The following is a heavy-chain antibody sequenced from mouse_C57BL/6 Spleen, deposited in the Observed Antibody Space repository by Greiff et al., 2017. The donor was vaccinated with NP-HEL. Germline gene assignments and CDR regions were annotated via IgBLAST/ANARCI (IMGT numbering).Heavy chain of an antibody. D-gene: IGHD1-1*01. CDR1: GFTFSDYG. Sequence: DVMLVESGGGLVKPGGSLKLSCAASGFTFSDYGMHWVRQAPEKGLEWDAYISSGSSTIYYADTVKGRFTISRDNAKNTLFLQMTSLRSEDTAMYYCARLATTVVAHWYFDVWGTGTTVTVSS. V-gene: IGHV5-17*01. CDR2: ISSGSSTI. CDR3: ARLATTVVAHWYFDV. J-gene: IGHJ1*03.